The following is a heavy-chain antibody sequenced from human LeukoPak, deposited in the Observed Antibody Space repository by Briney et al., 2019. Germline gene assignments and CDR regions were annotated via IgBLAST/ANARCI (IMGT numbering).Heavy chain of an antibody. CDR1: GYTFTGYY. D-gene: IGHD2-2*01. Sequence: GASVKVSCKASGYTFTGYYMHWVRQAPGQGLEWLGWISPNGDGTNYAQNFQGRVTMTRDPSISTVYVELSSLRSDDTAVYYCARQHWVVPADRGGFDYWGQGTLVTVSS. V-gene: IGHV1-2*02. CDR3: ARQHWVVPADRGGFDY. J-gene: IGHJ4*02. CDR2: ISPNGDGT.